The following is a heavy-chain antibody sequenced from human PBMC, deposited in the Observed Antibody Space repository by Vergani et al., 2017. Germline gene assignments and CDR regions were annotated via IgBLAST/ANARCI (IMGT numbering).Heavy chain of an antibody. D-gene: IGHD5-18*01. CDR1: GYSISSGYY. CDR3: ARAARRGYSYGSVGWFDP. CDR2: IYHSGST. Sequence: QVQLQESGPGLVKPSETLSLTCTVSGYSISSGYYWGWIRQPPGKGLEWIGSIYHSGSTYYNPSLKRRVTISVDTSKNQVSLKLSSVTAADTAVYYCARAARRGYSYGSVGWFDPWGQGTLVTVSS. V-gene: IGHV4-38-2*02. J-gene: IGHJ5*02.